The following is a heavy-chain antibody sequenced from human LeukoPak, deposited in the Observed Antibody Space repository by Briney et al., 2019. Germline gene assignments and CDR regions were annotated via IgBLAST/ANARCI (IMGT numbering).Heavy chain of an antibody. D-gene: IGHD2-15*01. V-gene: IGHV4-59*12. CDR2: IYYSGST. J-gene: IGHJ5*02. CDR1: GGSISSYY. Sequence: SETLSLTCTVSGGSISSYYWSWIRQPPGKGLEWIGYIYYSGSTNYNPSLKSRVTISVDRSKNQFSLKLSSVTAADTAVYYCARGLLSSARLSWFDPWGQGTLVTVSS. CDR3: ARGLLSSARLSWFDP.